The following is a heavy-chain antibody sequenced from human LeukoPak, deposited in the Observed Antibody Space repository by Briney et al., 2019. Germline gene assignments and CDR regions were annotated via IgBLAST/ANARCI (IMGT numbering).Heavy chain of an antibody. D-gene: IGHD2-2*01. J-gene: IGHJ4*02. V-gene: IGHV3-30*02. CDR2: LRYVGSNI. CDR3: VKDGHCTTVCYYFDH. Sequence: QSGGSLRLSCAASGFSFSNYGMHWVRQAPGKGLEWVAFLRYVGSNICYADSVKGRFTISRDNSKNTLYLQMNSLRADDTAVYYCVKDGHCTTVCYYFDHWGQGTLVTVSS. CDR1: GFSFSNYG.